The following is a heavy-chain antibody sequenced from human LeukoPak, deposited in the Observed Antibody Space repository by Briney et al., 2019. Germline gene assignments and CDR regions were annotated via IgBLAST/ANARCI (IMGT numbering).Heavy chain of an antibody. CDR3: ATPSSTFSGFDY. D-gene: IGHD6-13*01. Sequence: PSETLSLTCAVYGGSFSGYYWSWIRQPPGKGLEWIGEINHNGSTNYSPSLKSRVTISVDTSKNQFSLKLSSVTAADTAVYYCATPSSTFSGFDYWGQGTLVTVSS. CDR2: INHNGST. CDR1: GGSFSGYY. V-gene: IGHV4-34*01. J-gene: IGHJ4*02.